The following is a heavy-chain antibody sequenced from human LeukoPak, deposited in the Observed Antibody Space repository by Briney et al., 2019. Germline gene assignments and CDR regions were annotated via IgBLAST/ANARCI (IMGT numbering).Heavy chain of an antibody. Sequence: PSETLSLTCAVYGGSFSGYYWSWIRQPPGKGLEWIGEINHSGSTNYNPSLKSRVTISVDTSKNQFSLKLSSVTAADTAVYYCARDMLRWKNDYWGQGTLVTVSS. D-gene: IGHD4-23*01. CDR2: INHSGST. V-gene: IGHV4-34*01. J-gene: IGHJ4*02. CDR3: ARDMLRWKNDY. CDR1: GGSFSGYY.